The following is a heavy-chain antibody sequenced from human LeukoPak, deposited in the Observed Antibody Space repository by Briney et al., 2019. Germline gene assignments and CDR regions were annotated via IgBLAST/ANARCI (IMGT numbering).Heavy chain of an antibody. J-gene: IGHJ4*02. CDR2: IYTTAKT. Sequence: GGSLRLSCAASGFTVSINYMSWVRQAPGEGLGWVLVIYTTAKTFYADSVKGRFSISRDNSKNTVYLQMNSLRAEDTAVYYCAKVSPTGRAFDCWGQGTLVTVSS. V-gene: IGHV3-53*01. CDR1: GFTVSINY. CDR3: AKVSPTGRAFDC. D-gene: IGHD1-1*01.